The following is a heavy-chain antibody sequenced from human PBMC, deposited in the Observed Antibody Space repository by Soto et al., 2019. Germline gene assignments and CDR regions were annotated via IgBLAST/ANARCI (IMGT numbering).Heavy chain of an antibody. CDR2: INHSGST. J-gene: IGHJ3*02. CDR3: ASSAGDAFDI. Sequence: QLQLQQWGAGLLKPSETLSLTCAFYGGSFSGYYWSWIRQPPGKGLEWIGEINHSGSTNYNPSLKSRVTISVDTSKNQFSLKLSSVTAADTAVYYCASSAGDAFDIWGQGTMVTVSS. V-gene: IGHV4-34*01. CDR1: GGSFSGYY.